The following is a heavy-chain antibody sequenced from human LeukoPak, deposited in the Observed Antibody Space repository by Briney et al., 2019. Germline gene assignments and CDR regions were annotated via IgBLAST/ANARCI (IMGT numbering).Heavy chain of an antibody. V-gene: IGHV3-23*01. CDR1: GFTVSSNY. J-gene: IGHJ4*02. CDR3: AKAAAATVYYFDY. CDR2: ISGSGGST. D-gene: IGHD6-13*01. Sequence: QAGGSLRLSCAASGFTVSSNYMSWVRQAPGKGLEWVSAISGSGGSTYYADSVKGRFTISRDNSKNTLYLQMNSLRAEDTAVYYCAKAAAATVYYFDYWGQGTLVTVSS.